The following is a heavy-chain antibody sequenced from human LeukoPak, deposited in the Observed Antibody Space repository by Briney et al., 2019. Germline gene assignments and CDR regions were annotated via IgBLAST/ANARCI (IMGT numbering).Heavy chain of an antibody. Sequence: PSETLSLTCTVSGGSISSSSYYWGWIRQPPGKGLEWIGSIYYSGSTNYNPSLKSRVTISVDTSKNQFSLKLSSVTAADTAVYYCASGSDYYDSSGYRAGIDAFDIWGQGTMVTVSS. J-gene: IGHJ3*02. CDR3: ASGSDYYDSSGYRAGIDAFDI. CDR2: IYYSGST. D-gene: IGHD3-22*01. V-gene: IGHV4-39*07. CDR1: GGSISSSSYY.